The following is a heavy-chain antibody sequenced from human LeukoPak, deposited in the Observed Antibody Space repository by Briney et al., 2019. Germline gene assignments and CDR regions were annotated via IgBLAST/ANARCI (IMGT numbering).Heavy chain of an antibody. CDR2: IRYDGSNT. V-gene: IGHV3-30*02. Sequence: GGSLRLSCEASGFTFSSYDMHWVRQAPGKGLEWVAFIRYDGSNTYYADSVKGRFTISRDNSKNTLYLQMNSLRAEDTAVFYCARGWSSSWYAMGHDAFDIWGQGTMVTVSS. CDR1: GFTFSSYD. CDR3: ARGWSSSWYAMGHDAFDI. J-gene: IGHJ3*02. D-gene: IGHD6-13*01.